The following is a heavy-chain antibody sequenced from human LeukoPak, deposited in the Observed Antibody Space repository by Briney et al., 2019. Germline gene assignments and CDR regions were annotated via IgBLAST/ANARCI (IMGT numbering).Heavy chain of an antibody. Sequence: GGSLRLSCAVSGFTFSNYAKRWVRQAPGKGLEWVSAISGSDGSTSYADSVKGRFTISRDNSKNTLYLQMNSLRAEDTAVYYCENSLHSSNWYAAFDCWGQGALVTVSS. CDR2: ISGSDGST. CDR1: GFTFSNYA. J-gene: IGHJ4*02. D-gene: IGHD6-13*01. V-gene: IGHV3-23*01. CDR3: ENSLHSSNWYAAFDC.